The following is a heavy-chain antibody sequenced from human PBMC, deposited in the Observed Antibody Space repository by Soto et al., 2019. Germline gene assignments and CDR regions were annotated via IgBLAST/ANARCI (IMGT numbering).Heavy chain of an antibody. CDR2: IYYSGYT. D-gene: IGHD6-19*01. Sequence: QLQLQESGPGLVKPSETLSLTCTVSGGSISSSSYYWGWIRQPPGKGLEWIGSIYYSGYTLYNPSPKSRFPISVDTSKNQFSLKLSSVTAADTAVYYCARLSSGWYGYWGQGSLVTVSS. CDR1: GGSISSSSYY. V-gene: IGHV4-39*01. CDR3: ARLSSGWYGY. J-gene: IGHJ4*02.